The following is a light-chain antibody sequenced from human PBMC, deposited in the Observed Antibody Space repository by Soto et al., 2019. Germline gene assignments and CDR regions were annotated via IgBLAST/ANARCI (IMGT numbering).Light chain of an antibody. J-gene: IGKJ4*01. CDR3: QQYGNSLT. Sequence: ENVLTQSPGTLSLSPGERATLSCRASQSVSSSYLAWYQQKPGQAPRLLIYGASSRATGIPDRFSGSGSGTDFTLTISRLEPEDFAVYYCQQYGNSLTFGGGTKVDIK. V-gene: IGKV3-20*01. CDR1: QSVSSSY. CDR2: GAS.